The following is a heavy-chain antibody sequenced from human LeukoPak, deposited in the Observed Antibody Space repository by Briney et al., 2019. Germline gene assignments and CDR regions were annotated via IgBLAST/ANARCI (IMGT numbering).Heavy chain of an antibody. Sequence: GGSLRLSCAASGFPFSSYWMHWVRQAPGKGLLCVSRIYNDGSRTTYADSVKGRFTISGDNAKNTLFLQMNSLTAEDTAVYYCARSGAGGAFDMWGRGTMVTVSS. CDR1: GFPFSSYW. J-gene: IGHJ3*02. D-gene: IGHD3-10*01. CDR2: IYNDGSRT. V-gene: IGHV3-74*01. CDR3: ARSGAGGAFDM.